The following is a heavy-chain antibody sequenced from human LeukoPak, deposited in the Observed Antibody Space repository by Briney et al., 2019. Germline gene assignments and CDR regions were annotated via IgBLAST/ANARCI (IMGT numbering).Heavy chain of an antibody. V-gene: IGHV3-23*01. J-gene: IGHJ4*02. CDR2: ISGSGGST. CDR3: ATVPHEYSYGYEGGTMVY. Sequence: PGASLRLSCAASGFTFSSYAMSWVRQAPGKGLEWVSAISGSGGSTYYADSVKGRFTISRDNSKNTLYLQMNSLRAEDTAVYYCATVPHEYSYGYEGGTMVYWGQGTLVTVSS. D-gene: IGHD5-18*01. CDR1: GFTFSSYA.